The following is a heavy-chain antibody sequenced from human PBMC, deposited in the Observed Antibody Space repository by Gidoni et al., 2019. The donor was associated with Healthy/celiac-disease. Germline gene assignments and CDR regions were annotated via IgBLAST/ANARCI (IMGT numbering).Heavy chain of an antibody. J-gene: IGHJ6*02. CDR1: GYTFTSYD. D-gene: IGHD3-3*01. CDR3: ARGPGYYDFWSGSYYYYGMDV. V-gene: IGHV1-8*01. CDR2: MNPNSGNT. Sequence: QVQLVQSGAEVKKPGASVKVSCQASGYTFTSYDITWVRQATGQGLEWMGWMNPNSGNTGYAQKFQGRVTMTRNTSISTAYMELSSLRSEDTAVYYCARGPGYYDFWSGSYYYYGMDVWGQGTTVTVSS.